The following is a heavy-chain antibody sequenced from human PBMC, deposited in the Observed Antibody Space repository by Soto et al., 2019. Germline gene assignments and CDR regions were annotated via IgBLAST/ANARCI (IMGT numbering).Heavy chain of an antibody. D-gene: IGHD5-12*01. Sequence: QVQLVQSGAEVRQPASSVKVSCKTSGGTFSSYAISWVRQAPGQGLDWMGGIVPIVDTSTSAQKFQGRVTITADESTSTVYMELSSLRSDDTAVYYCVRVVAIPGYPDNWGQGTLVTVSS. J-gene: IGHJ4*02. CDR1: GGTFSSYA. V-gene: IGHV1-69*12. CDR3: VRVVAIPGYPDN. CDR2: IVPIVDTS.